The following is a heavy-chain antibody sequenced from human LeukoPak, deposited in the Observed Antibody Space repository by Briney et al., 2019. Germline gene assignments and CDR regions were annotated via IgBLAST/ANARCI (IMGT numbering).Heavy chain of an antibody. CDR1: GDSISSSY. Sequence: SETLSLTCTVSGDSISSSYWGWIRQPPGKGLEWIGTINHGGTTYHNPSLKSRLTLFVDTSKNQFSLKLSSVTDADTAVYYCVRRTSGSYSDYWGQGTLVTASS. D-gene: IGHD3-10*01. CDR2: INHGGTT. CDR3: VRRTSGSYSDY. V-gene: IGHV4-39*01. J-gene: IGHJ4*02.